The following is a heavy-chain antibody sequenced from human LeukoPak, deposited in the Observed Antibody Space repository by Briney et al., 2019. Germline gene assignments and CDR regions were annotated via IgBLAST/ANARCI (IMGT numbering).Heavy chain of an antibody. CDR2: ISYDGSNK. Sequence: GRSLRLSCAASGFTFSSYAMHWVRQAPGKGLEWVAVISYDGSNKYYADSVKGRFTISRDNSKNTLYLQMNSLRAEDTAVYYCARDSLIRGVDIDYWGQGTLVTVSS. J-gene: IGHJ4*02. CDR1: GFTFSSYA. CDR3: ARDSLIRGVDIDY. V-gene: IGHV3-30*04. D-gene: IGHD3-10*01.